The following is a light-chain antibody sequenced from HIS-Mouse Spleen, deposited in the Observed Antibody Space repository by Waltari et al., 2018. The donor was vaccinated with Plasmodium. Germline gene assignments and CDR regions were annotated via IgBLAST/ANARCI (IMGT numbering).Light chain of an antibody. CDR3: QQYNNWPRGT. V-gene: IGKV3-15*01. CDR1: QSVSSN. CDR2: GAS. Sequence: EIVMTQSPATLSVSPGESATLSCRASQSVSSNLAWYQKKPGQAPRLLIYGASHRATGIPARFSGSGSGTEFTLTISSMQSEDCAVYYCQQYNNWPRGTFGQGTKVEIK. J-gene: IGKJ1*01.